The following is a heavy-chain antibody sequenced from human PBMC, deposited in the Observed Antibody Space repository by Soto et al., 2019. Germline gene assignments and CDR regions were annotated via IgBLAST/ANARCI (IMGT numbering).Heavy chain of an antibody. CDR3: ARDRNGYSPPDV. V-gene: IGHV1-46*01. CDR1: GHTFTSYY. J-gene: IGHJ6*02. Sequence: ASVKVSCKASGHTFTSYYMHWVRQAPGQGLEWMGKIKPSGGSTSYAQKLQGRVNMTRDTSTSTVYLELSSLRFEDTAVYYCARDRNGYSPPDVWGQGTTVTVSS. CDR2: IKPSGGST. D-gene: IGHD3-3*01.